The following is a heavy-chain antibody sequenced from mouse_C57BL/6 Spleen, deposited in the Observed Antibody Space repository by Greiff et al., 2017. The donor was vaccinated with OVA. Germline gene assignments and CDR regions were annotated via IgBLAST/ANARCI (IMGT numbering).Heavy chain of an antibody. CDR2: IDPSDSYT. Sequence: QVQLQQPGAELVMPGASVKLSCKASGYTFTSYWMHWVKQRPGQGLEWIGEIDPSDSYTNYNQKFKGKSTLTVDKSSSTAYMQLSSLTSEDSAVYYCARWGYSCAYWGQGTLVTVSA. D-gene: IGHD3-1*01. J-gene: IGHJ3*01. CDR1: GYTFTSYW. V-gene: IGHV1-69*01. CDR3: ARWGYSCAY.